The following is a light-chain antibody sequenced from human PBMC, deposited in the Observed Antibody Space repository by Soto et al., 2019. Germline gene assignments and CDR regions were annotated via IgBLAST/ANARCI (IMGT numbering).Light chain of an antibody. CDR1: QTIDRS. CDR2: DAS. CDR3: QQAQSLRFT. J-gene: IGKJ3*01. Sequence: DVQMTQSPPSLSASVGDRVTITCRASQTIDRSLNWYQQKPGKAHKLLIYDASNLQSGVPSRFSGSGSGPDFSLTMSSLPPEDFATYSCQQAQSLRFTFGPGTKVDIK. V-gene: IGKV1-39*01.